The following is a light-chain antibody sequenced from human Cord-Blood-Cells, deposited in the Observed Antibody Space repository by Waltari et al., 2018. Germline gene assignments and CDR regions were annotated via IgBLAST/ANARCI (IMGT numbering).Light chain of an antibody. Sequence: QSALTQPASVSGSPGQSITISCTGTSSDVGGYNYVSWYQQHPGKAPKLMIYDDSNRPSGVSNRVSGSKSGNTASLTISGLQAEDEADYYCSSYTSSSTLVVFGGGTKLTVL. CDR1: SSDVGGYNY. V-gene: IGLV2-14*01. J-gene: IGLJ2*01. CDR2: DDS. CDR3: SSYTSSSTLVV.